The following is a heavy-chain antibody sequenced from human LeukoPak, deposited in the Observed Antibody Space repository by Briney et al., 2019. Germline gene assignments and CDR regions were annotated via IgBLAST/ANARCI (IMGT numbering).Heavy chain of an antibody. CDR1: GGSISSYY. V-gene: IGHV4-59*01. Sequence: SETLSLTCTVSGGSISSYYWSWIRPPPGKGLEWIGYIYYSGSTNYNPSLKSRVTISVDTSKNQFSLKLSSVTAADTAVYYCARSSSGAYYYYMDVWGKGTTVTVSS. J-gene: IGHJ6*03. CDR2: IYYSGST. CDR3: ARSSSGAYYYYMDV. D-gene: IGHD3-22*01.